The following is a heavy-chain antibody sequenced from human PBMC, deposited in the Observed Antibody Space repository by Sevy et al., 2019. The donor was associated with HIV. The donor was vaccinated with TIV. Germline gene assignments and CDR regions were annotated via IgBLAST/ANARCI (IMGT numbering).Heavy chain of an antibody. CDR2: FDPEDGET. Sequence: ASVKVSCKVSGYTLTELSMHWVRQAPGKGLEWMGGFDPEDGETIYAQKFQGRVTMTEDTSTDTAYMELISLRSEDTAVYYCATGGHEEGAFDIWGQGTMVTVSS. CDR1: GYTLTELS. V-gene: IGHV1-24*01. D-gene: IGHD1-26*01. CDR3: ATGGHEEGAFDI. J-gene: IGHJ3*02.